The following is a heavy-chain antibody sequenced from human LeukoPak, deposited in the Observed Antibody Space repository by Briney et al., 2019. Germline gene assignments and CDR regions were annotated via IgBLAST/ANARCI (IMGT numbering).Heavy chain of an antibody. CDR1: GYTFTSYD. D-gene: IGHD5-24*01. CDR3: ARGRRIRDGYNLGY. V-gene: IGHV1-8*01. Sequence: ASVKVSCKASGYTFTSYDINWVRQATGQGLEWMGWMNPNSGNTGYAQKFQGRVTMTRNTSISTAYMELGSLRSEDTAVYYCARGRRIRDGYNLGYWGQGTLVTVSS. J-gene: IGHJ4*02. CDR2: MNPNSGNT.